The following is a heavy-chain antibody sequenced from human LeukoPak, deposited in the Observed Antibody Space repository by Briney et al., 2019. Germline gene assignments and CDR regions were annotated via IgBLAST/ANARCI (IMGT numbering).Heavy chain of an antibody. CDR2: ISYDGSNK. J-gene: IGHJ4*02. CDR1: GFTFTTYG. Sequence: HPGGSLRLSCAASGFTFTTYGMHWVRQAPGKGLEWVAVISYDGSNKYYADSVKGRFTISRDNSKNTLYLQMNSLRAEDTAVYYCANLGGVRLDYWGQGTLVTVSS. V-gene: IGHV3-30*18. CDR3: ANLGGVRLDY. D-gene: IGHD2-8*02.